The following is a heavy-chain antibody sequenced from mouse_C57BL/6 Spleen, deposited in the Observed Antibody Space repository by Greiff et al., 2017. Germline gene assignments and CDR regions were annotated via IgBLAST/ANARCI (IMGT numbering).Heavy chain of an antibody. CDR1: GYTFTSYG. D-gene: IGHD2-3*01. V-gene: IGHV1-81*01. CDR2: IYPRSGNT. J-gene: IGHJ4*01. Sequence: VKLMESGAELARPGASVKLSCKASGYTFTSYGISWVKQRTGQGLEWIGEIYPRSGNTYYNEKFKGKATLTADKSSSTAYMELRSLTSEDAAVYFCARYDGYYYAMDYWGQGTSVTVSS. CDR3: ARYDGYYYAMDY.